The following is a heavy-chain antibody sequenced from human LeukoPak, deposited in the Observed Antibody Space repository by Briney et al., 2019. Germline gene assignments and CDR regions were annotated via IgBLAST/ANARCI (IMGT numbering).Heavy chain of an antibody. V-gene: IGHV4-31*03. D-gene: IGHD6-19*01. CDR3: ARGRQWPSHFDY. CDR2: IYYSGST. J-gene: IGHJ4*02. Sequence: PSQTLSLTCTVSGGSISSGGYYWSWLRQHPGKGLEWIGYIYYSGSTYYNPSLKSRVTISVDTSKNQFSLKLSSVTAADTAVYYCARGRQWPSHFDYWGQGTLVTVSS. CDR1: GGSISSGGYY.